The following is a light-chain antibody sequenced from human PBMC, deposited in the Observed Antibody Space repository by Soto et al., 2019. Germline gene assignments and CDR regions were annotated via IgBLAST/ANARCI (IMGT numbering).Light chain of an antibody. V-gene: IGLV1-51*01. CDR3: GSWDSSLSAYV. CDR2: DDD. Sequence: SVLTQPPSVSAAPGQVGTLSCSGSSSNIGGNSVSWYQQLPGTAPKLLIYDDDKRPSGIPDRFSGSKSGTSATLGITGFQTGDEADYYCGSWDSSLSAYVFGTGNKGTVL. J-gene: IGLJ1*01. CDR1: SSNIGGNS.